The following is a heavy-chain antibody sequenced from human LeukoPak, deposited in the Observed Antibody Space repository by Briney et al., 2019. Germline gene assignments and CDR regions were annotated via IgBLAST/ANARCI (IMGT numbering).Heavy chain of an antibody. Sequence: RGSTTYNPSLKRRVTISVDTSKHQFSLKLSSVTAADTAVYYCARDTAAAAGKYYYYGVDVWGQGTTVTVSS. V-gene: IGHV4-59*01. CDR2: RGST. J-gene: IGHJ6*02. CDR3: ARDTAAAAGKYYYYGVDV. D-gene: IGHD6-13*01.